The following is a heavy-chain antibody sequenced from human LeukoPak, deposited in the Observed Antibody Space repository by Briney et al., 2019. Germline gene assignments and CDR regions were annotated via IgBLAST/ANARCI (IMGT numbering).Heavy chain of an antibody. D-gene: IGHD2-21*02. CDR3: ARLEVVVTADNWFDP. CDR2: IYYSGST. Sequence: PSETLSLTCTVSGGSISSSSYYWGWIRQPPGKGLEWIGSIYYSGSTYYNPSLKSRVTISVDTSKNQFSLKLSSVTAADTAVYYCARLEVVVTADNWFDPWGQGTLVTVSS. CDR1: GGSISSSSYY. J-gene: IGHJ5*02. V-gene: IGHV4-39*01.